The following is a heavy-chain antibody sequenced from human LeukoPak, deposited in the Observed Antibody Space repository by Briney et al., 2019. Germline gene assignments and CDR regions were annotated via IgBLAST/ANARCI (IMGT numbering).Heavy chain of an antibody. J-gene: IGHJ4*02. CDR2: IWYDGSNK. V-gene: IGHV3-33*01. Sequence: PGGSLRLSCAASGFTFSSHGMNWVRQAPGKGLEWVAVIWYDGSNKYYADSVKGRFTISRDNSKNTLYLQMNSLRAEDTAVYYCAREGYSSSWYYFDYWGQGTLVTVSS. D-gene: IGHD6-13*01. CDR1: GFTFSSHG. CDR3: AREGYSSSWYYFDY.